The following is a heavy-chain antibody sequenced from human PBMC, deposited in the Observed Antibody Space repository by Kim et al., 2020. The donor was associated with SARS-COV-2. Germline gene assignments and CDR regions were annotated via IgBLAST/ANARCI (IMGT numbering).Heavy chain of an antibody. Sequence: SETLSLTCTVSGGSISSGGYYWSWIRHPGKGLEWIGYIYYSGSTYYNPSLKSRVTISVDTSKNQFSLKLSSVTAADTAVYYCARGVIRSYYYYGMDVWGQGTTVTVSS. CDR1: GGSISSGGYY. CDR3: ARGVIRSYYYYGMDV. V-gene: IGHV4-31*03. CDR2: IYYSGST. J-gene: IGHJ6*02. D-gene: IGHD3-22*01.